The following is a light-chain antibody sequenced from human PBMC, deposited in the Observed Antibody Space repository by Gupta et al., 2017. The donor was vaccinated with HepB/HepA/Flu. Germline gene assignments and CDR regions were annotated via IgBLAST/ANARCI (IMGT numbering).Light chain of an antibody. CDR2: GAS. V-gene: IGKV3-20*01. CDR1: QSVSSSY. J-gene: IGKJ3*01. CDR3: QQYGSSPT. Sequence: EIVLTQSPCTLSLSLGERATLTCRASQSVSSSYLAWYQQTPGQATRLLIYGASRRATGTPNRFSGSGSGKDFPLTISRLEAEDSAEYYRQQYGSSPTFGHGTKVDIK.